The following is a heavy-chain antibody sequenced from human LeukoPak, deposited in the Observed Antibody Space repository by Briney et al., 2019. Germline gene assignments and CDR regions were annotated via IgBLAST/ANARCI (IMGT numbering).Heavy chain of an antibody. D-gene: IGHD5-18*01. V-gene: IGHV3-23*01. Sequence: GGSLRLSCAASGFTFSSYVMSWVRQAPGKGLEWVSAISGSGGSTYYADSVKGRFTISRDNSKNTLYLQMNSLRAEDTAVYYCVVTVTYYYYYYMDVWGKGTTVTVSS. CDR3: VVTVTYYYYYYMDV. CDR1: GFTFSSYV. J-gene: IGHJ6*03. CDR2: ISGSGGST.